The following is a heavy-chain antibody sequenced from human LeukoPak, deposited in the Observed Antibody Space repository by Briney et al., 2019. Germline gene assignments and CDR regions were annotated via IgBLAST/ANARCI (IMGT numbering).Heavy chain of an antibody. CDR2: IIYSGNT. J-gene: IGHJ5*02. CDR1: GFTFSHAW. CDR3: VRHSHGSGYVVDL. D-gene: IGHD6-13*01. V-gene: IGHV4-34*12. Sequence: PGGSLRLSCAASGFTFSHAWMSWVRQAPGKGLEWIGGIIYSGNTKYNPSLKSRVTISVDTTKNQFSLKLTTVTAADTAVYFCVRHSHGSGYVVDLWGQGTLVTVSS.